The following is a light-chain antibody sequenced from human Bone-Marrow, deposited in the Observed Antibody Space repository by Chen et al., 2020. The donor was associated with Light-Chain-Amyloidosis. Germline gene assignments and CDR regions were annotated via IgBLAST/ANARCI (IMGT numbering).Light chain of an antibody. CDR2: RY. Sequence: EIVMTQSPAILSVSPGERATLSCRASQDVGSDLGWYQQKPGQPPRLLMYRYTRATDVPARFSGSGSGTDFTLTIRSLQSEDFAVYYCQQWGDWPLTFGGVTKVEIK. CDR1: QDVGSD. CDR3: QQWGDWPLT. V-gene: IGKV3-15*01. J-gene: IGKJ4*01.